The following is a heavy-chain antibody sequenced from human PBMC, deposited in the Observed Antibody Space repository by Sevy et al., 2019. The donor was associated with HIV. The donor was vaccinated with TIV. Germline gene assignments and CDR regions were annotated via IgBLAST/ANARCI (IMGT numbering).Heavy chain of an antibody. J-gene: IGHJ4*02. Sequence: GGSLRLSCAASGFTFSSYAMSWVRQAPGKGLEWVSAISGSGGSTYYADSVKGRFTISSDNSKNTLYLQMNSLRAEDTAVYYCAKEPPVDYYDSSGYYYAPPFDYWGQGTLVTVSS. V-gene: IGHV3-23*01. CDR1: GFTFSSYA. D-gene: IGHD3-22*01. CDR2: ISGSGGST. CDR3: AKEPPVDYYDSSGYYYAPPFDY.